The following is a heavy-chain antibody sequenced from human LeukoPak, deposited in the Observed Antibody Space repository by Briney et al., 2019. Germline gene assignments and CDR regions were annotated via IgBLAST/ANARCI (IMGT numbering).Heavy chain of an antibody. V-gene: IGHV3-21*01. D-gene: IGHD6-19*01. CDR2: ITSSSSYI. CDR3: AREMLAAVAAQS. Sequence: GGSLRLSCAASGFTFSSYSMNGVRQAPGKGLEWVSSITSSSSYIYYADSVKGRFTISRDNAKNSLYLQMNSLRAEDTAVYYCAREMLAAVAAQSWGQGTLVTVSS. J-gene: IGHJ5*02. CDR1: GFTFSSYS.